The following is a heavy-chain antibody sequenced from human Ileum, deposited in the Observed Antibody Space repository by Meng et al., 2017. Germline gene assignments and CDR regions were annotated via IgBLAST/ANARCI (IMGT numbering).Heavy chain of an antibody. CDR1: GGSFSGYY. CDR3: ARGGGRYGPDFDY. Sequence: QVQLQQGGPGLLKPSETLSLTCAVYGGSFSGYYWSWIRQPPGKGLEWIGEINHSGSTNYNPSLKSRVTISVDTSKNQFSLKLSSVTAADTAVYYCARGGGRYGPDFDYWGQGTLVTVSS. D-gene: IGHD3-16*01. J-gene: IGHJ4*02. V-gene: IGHV4-34*01. CDR2: INHSGST.